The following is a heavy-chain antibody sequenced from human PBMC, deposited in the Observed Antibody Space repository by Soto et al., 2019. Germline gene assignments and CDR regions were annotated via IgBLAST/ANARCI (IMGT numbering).Heavy chain of an antibody. CDR3: TREAGWQRMVPYD. Sequence: QVQLVQSGSEVKKPGASVNVSCKAFGYTFTSYGFSWERQVPGQGLEWLGWISAFNGDTQYAQTMKGRLTVTTETSTTTVHMELRSLTPADTAVYYCTREAGWQRMVPYDWGQGTLVSVS. V-gene: IGHV1-18*04. CDR1: GYTFTSYG. CDR2: ISAFNGDT. J-gene: IGHJ4*02. D-gene: IGHD6-25*01.